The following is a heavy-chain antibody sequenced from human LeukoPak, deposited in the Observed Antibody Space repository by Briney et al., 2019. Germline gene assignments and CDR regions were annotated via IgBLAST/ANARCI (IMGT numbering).Heavy chain of an antibody. D-gene: IGHD3-22*01. CDR3: ARDHFESTGSFDY. CDR2: ISSSSSYS. Sequence: PAESLTLSCVASGFTFSSYYMNWVRRAPGKGLDRVSSISSSSSYSYYSDSVKGRFIISRDNAKNSLYLQMNSLRVEDTAVYYCARDHFESTGSFDYWGQGTQVTVSS. J-gene: IGHJ4*02. CDR1: GFTFSSYY. V-gene: IGHV3-21*01.